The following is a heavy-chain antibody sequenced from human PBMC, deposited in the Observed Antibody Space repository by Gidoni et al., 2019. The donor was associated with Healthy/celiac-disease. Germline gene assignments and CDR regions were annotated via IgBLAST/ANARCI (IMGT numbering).Heavy chain of an antibody. D-gene: IGHD3-10*01. J-gene: IGHJ3*02. Sequence: EVQLVESGGGLVQPGGSLRLSCAASGFTLRSYWMHWVRQAPGKGLVWVSRINSDGRSTSYADSVKGRFTISRDNAKNTLYLQMNSLRAEDTAVYYCARPWAWFGEYAFDIWGQGTMVTVSS. CDR2: INSDGRST. CDR1: GFTLRSYW. V-gene: IGHV3-74*01. CDR3: ARPWAWFGEYAFDI.